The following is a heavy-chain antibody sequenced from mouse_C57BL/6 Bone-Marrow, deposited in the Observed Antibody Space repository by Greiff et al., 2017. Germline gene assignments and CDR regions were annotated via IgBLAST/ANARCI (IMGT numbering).Heavy chain of an antibody. CDR2: IHPNSGST. J-gene: IGHJ4*01. V-gene: IGHV1-64*01. Sequence: VQLQQPGAELVKPGASVKLSCKASGYTFTSYWMHWVKQRPGQGLEWIGMIHPNSGSTNYNEKFKSKDTLTVDKSSSTAYMQLSSLTSEDSAVYYWASPHYYGSSLYYYAMDYWGQGTSVTVSS. D-gene: IGHD1-1*01. CDR3: ASPHYYGSSLYYYAMDY. CDR1: GYTFTSYW.